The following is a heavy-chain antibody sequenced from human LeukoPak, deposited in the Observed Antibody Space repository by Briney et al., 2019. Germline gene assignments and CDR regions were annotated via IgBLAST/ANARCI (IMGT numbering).Heavy chain of an antibody. CDR1: GGTFSSYA. CDR3: ARAGVAARHNYYYYYMDV. D-gene: IGHD6-6*01. V-gene: IGHV1-69*13. Sequence: ASVKVSCKASGGTFSSYAISWVRQAPGQGLEWMGGIIPIFGTANYAQKFQGRVTITADESTSTAYMELSSLRSEDTAVYYCARAGVAARHNYYYYYMDVWGKGTTVTVSS. J-gene: IGHJ6*03. CDR2: IIPIFGTA.